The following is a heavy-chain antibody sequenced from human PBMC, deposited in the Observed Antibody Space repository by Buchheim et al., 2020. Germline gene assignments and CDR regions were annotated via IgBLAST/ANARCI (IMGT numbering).Heavy chain of an antibody. D-gene: IGHD2-2*01. J-gene: IGHJ3*02. CDR1: GFTFSSYS. CDR2: ISSISSTI. Sequence: EVQLVESGGGLVQPGGSLRLSCAASGFTFSSYSMNWVRQAPGKGLEWVSYISSISSTIYYADSVKGRFTISRDNAKNSLYLQMNSLRAEDTAMYYCASRWGYCSSTSCSFDIWGQET. V-gene: IGHV3-48*01. CDR3: ASRWGYCSSTSCSFDI.